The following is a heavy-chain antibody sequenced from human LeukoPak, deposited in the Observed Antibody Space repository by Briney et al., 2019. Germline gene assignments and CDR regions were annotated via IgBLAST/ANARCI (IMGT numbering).Heavy chain of an antibody. CDR1: GFTFSSFA. CDR3: AMSASGRYSN. CDR2: ITSGGGST. Sequence: GGSLRLSCAASGFTFSSFAMSWVRQAPGKGLEWVSAITSGGGSTYYADSVRGRFTISRDNSKNTLYLQLNSLGAEDTAVFYCAMSASGRYSNWGQGTLVTVSS. V-gene: IGHV3-23*01. D-gene: IGHD6-19*01. J-gene: IGHJ4*02.